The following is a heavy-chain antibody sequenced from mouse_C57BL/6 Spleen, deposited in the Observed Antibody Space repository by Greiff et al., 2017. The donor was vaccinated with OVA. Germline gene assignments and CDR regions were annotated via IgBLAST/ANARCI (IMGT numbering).Heavy chain of an antibody. CDR1: GYTFTDYY. CDR3: ARGADYAMDY. J-gene: IGHJ4*01. Sequence: EVQLQQSGPELVKPGASVKISCKASGYTFTDYYMNWVKQSHGKSLEWIGDINPNNGGTSYNQKFKGNATLTVDKSSSTAYMELRSLTSEDSAVYYCARGADYAMDYWGQGTSVTVSS. CDR2: INPNNGGT. V-gene: IGHV1-26*01.